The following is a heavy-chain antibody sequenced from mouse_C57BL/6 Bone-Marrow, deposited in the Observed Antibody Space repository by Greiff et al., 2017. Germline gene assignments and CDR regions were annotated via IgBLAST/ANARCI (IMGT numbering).Heavy chain of an antibody. CDR1: GYTFTSYW. CDR2: IHPNSGST. J-gene: IGHJ1*03. D-gene: IGHD2-4*01. V-gene: IGHV1-64*01. Sequence: QVQLQQPGAELVKPGASVKLSCKASGYTFTSYWMHWVKQRPGQGLEWIGMIHPNSGSTNYNEKFKSKATLTVDKSSSTAYMQLSSLTSEDSAVYDCARCDDYGIWYFDVWGTGTTVTVSS. CDR3: ARCDDYGIWYFDV.